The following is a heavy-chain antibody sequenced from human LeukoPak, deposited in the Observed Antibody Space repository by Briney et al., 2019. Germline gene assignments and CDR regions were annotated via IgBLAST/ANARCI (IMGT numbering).Heavy chain of an antibody. Sequence: GGSLRLSCAASGFTFDDYGMIWVRQAPGKGLEWVSAISGSGGSTYYADSVKGRFTISRDNSKNTLYLQMNSLRAEDTAVYYCAKCYYDSSGYYFGAFDIWGQGTMVTVSS. CDR1: GFTFDDYG. J-gene: IGHJ3*02. CDR2: ISGSGGST. D-gene: IGHD3-22*01. V-gene: IGHV3-23*01. CDR3: AKCYYDSSGYYFGAFDI.